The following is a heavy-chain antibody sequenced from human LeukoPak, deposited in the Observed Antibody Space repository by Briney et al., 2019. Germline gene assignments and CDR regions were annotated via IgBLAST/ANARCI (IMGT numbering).Heavy chain of an antibody. CDR1: GGSISSSSYY. J-gene: IGHJ4*02. D-gene: IGHD3-3*01. CDR3: ARSYYDFWSGPTRFDY. CDR2: IYYSGST. Sequence: SETLSLTCTVSGGSISSSSYYWGWLRQPPGKGLEWIGSIYYSGSTYYNPSLKSRVTISVDTSKNQFSLKLSSVTAADTAVYYCARSYYDFWSGPTRFDYWGQGTLVTVSS. V-gene: IGHV4-39*07.